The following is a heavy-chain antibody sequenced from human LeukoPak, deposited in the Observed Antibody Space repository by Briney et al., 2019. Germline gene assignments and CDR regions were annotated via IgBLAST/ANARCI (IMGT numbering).Heavy chain of an antibody. V-gene: IGHV3-30*04. CDR2: ISYDGSNK. CDR3: ARSPITMVRGAVNYYFDY. D-gene: IGHD3-10*01. Sequence: PGGSLRLSCAASGFTFSSYAMHWVRQAPGKGLEWVAVISYDGSNKHYADSVKGRFTISRDNSKNTLYLQMNSLRAEDTAVYYCARSPITMVRGAVNYYFDYWGQGTLVTVSS. CDR1: GFTFSSYA. J-gene: IGHJ4*02.